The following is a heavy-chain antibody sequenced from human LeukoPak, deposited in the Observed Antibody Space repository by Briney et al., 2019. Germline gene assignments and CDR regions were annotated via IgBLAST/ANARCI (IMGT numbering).Heavy chain of an antibody. CDR1: GFTFSSYA. Sequence: GGSLRLSCAASGFTFSSYAMSWVRQAPGKGLEWVSGVSGSGDNTYYADSVKGRFTISRDNSKNTLYVQVNSLGTEDTAAYYCAKGSYYDSSGSFYFDYWGQGTLVTVSS. CDR3: AKGSYYDSSGSFYFDY. D-gene: IGHD3-22*01. V-gene: IGHV3-23*01. CDR2: VSGSGDNT. J-gene: IGHJ4*02.